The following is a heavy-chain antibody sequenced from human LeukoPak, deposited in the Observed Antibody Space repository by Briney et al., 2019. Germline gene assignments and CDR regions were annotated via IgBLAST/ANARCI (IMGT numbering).Heavy chain of an antibody. CDR2: IYSSGNT. V-gene: IGHV4-39*07. CDR3: ARSDGYGLVGI. J-gene: IGHJ3*02. CDR1: GVSISSGSNY. Sequence: SETLSLTCSVSGVSISSGSNYWGWIRQPPGKTLEWIGSIYSSGNTYYNPSLKSRVIILIDTAKNHFSLNLSSVTAADTAVYYCARSDGYGLVGIWGQGTMVTVSS. D-gene: IGHD3-10*01.